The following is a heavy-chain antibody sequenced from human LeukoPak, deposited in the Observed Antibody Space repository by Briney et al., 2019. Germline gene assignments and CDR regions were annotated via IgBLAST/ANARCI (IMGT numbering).Heavy chain of an antibody. CDR2: INKDGSEE. CDR3: ARSHPNRNALDL. Sequence: PGGSLRLSCAASGFTLSRYSVSWVRQAPGRGLEWVANINKDGSEETYFDSVKGRFTVSRDNAKNSLFLQMNSLRGDDTAVYYCARSHPNRNALDLWGQGTMVTISS. D-gene: IGHD1/OR15-1a*01. J-gene: IGHJ3*01. V-gene: IGHV3-7*01. CDR1: GFTLSRYS.